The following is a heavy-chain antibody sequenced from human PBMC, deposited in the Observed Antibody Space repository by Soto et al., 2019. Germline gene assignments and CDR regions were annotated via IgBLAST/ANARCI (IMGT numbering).Heavy chain of an antibody. D-gene: IGHD3-3*01. CDR3: ARTLYDFWSGYPDY. V-gene: IGHV3-48*02. J-gene: IGHJ4*02. CDR2: ISSSSSTI. Sequence: PGGSLRLSCAASGFTFSSYSMNWVRQAPGKGLEWVSYISSSSSTIYYADSVKGRFTISRDNAKNSLYLQMNSLRDEDTAVYYCARTLYDFWSGYPDYWGQGTLVTVSS. CDR1: GFTFSSYS.